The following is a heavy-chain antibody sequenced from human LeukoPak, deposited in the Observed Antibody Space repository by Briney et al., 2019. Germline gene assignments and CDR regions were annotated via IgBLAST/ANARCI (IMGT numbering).Heavy chain of an antibody. CDR1: GFTFSTYG. CDR2: IWSDGSNK. Sequence: GRSLRLSCEASGFTFSTYGIHWVRQAPGKGLEWVAVIWSDGSNKYYADSVKGRFTISRDNSKNTLDLQMSSLRAEDTAVYYCARRGHGYGSPFDYWGQGTLVTVSS. J-gene: IGHJ4*02. V-gene: IGHV3-33*01. CDR3: ARRGHGYGSPFDY. D-gene: IGHD5-18*01.